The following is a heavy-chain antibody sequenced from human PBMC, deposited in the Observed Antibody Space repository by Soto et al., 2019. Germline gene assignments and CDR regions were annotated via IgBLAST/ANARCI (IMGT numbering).Heavy chain of an antibody. CDR1: GFTFSAYH. CDR3: ARGYCGGGGCYLRRDAVDV. J-gene: IGHJ3*01. Sequence: EVQLVESGGGLVMPGGSLRLSCAASGFTFSAYHMNWVRQAPGKGLEWVSSINPTSSHIYYADSVRGRFTISRDDSKNLVSLQMNILGTDAAVLYYCARGYCGGGGCYLRRDAVDVWGLATMVTVSS. D-gene: IGHD2-15*01. V-gene: IGHV3-21*01. CDR2: INPTSSHI.